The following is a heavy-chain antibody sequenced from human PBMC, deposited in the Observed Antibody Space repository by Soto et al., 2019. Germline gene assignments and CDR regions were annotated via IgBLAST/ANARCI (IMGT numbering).Heavy chain of an antibody. CDR1: GFTFSRHT. J-gene: IGHJ4*02. V-gene: IGHV3-23*01. CDR3: AKDAIAVAGTPSY. D-gene: IGHD6-19*01. CDR2: ICGSGGST. Sequence: GGSLRLSCAASGFTFSRHTMSWVRQAPGKGLEWVSAICGSGGSTYYADSVKGRFTISRDNSKNTLYLQMNSLRAEDTAVYYCAKDAIAVAGTPSYWGQGTLVTVSS.